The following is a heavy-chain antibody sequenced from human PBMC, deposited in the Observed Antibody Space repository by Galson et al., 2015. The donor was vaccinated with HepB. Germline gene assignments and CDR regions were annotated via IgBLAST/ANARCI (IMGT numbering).Heavy chain of an antibody. V-gene: IGHV1-69*13. CDR2: IIPIFGTA. CDR3: ARATVLTRYSFDS. Sequence: SVKVSCKASGGTFSSYAISWVRQAPGQGLEWMGGIIPIFGTANYAQKFQGRVTITADESTSTAYMELSSLRSEDTAVYYYARATVLTRYSFDSWGPGTLVTVSS. CDR1: GGTFSSYA. J-gene: IGHJ4*02. D-gene: IGHD4-23*01.